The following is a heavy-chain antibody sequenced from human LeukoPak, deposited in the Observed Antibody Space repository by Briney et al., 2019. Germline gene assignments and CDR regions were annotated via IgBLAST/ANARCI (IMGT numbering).Heavy chain of an antibody. J-gene: IGHJ4*02. CDR2: ISYDGSNK. D-gene: IGHD5-18*01. CDR1: GFTFSSYA. CDR3: ARVGIQLWLQGGVFDY. V-gene: IGHV3-30-3*01. Sequence: GGSLRLSCAASGFTFSSYAMPWVRQAPGKGLEWVAVISYDGSNKYYADSVKGRFTISRDNSKNTLYLQMNSLRAEDTAVYYCARVGIQLWLQGGVFDYWGQGTLVTVSS.